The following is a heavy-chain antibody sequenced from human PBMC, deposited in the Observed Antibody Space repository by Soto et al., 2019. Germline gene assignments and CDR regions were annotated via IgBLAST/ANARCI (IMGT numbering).Heavy chain of an antibody. J-gene: IGHJ6*02. D-gene: IGHD3-16*01. CDR1: GFSVGDNY. CDR2: SSSSGGYT. Sequence: QVQLVETGGGLVEPGGSLRLSCAASGFSVGDNYMTWIRQAPGKGLEWLSYSSSSGGYTNYADSVKVRFTISRDNAKNSLYLQMDSLRAEDTAVYLCARSSGRRHVFTFDYGLDVWGQGTTVTVSS. V-gene: IGHV3-11*06. CDR3: ARSSGRRHVFTFDYGLDV.